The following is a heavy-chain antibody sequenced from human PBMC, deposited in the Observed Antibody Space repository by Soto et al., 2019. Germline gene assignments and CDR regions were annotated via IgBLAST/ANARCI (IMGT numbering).Heavy chain of an antibody. Sequence: ASVKVSCKASGYTFTSYYMHWVRQAPGQGLEWMGIINPSGGSTSYAQKFQGRVTMTRGTSTSTVYMELSSLRSEDTAVYYCARARIVVVTAATGKTLDYWGQGTLVTVSS. CDR1: GYTFTSYY. V-gene: IGHV1-46*01. CDR3: ARARIVVVTAATGKTLDY. D-gene: IGHD2-21*02. J-gene: IGHJ4*02. CDR2: INPSGGST.